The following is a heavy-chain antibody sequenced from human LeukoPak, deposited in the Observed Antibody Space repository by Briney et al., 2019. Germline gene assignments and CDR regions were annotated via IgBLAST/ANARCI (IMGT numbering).Heavy chain of an antibody. Sequence: ASVKVSCKASGYIFTGHGFTWVRQAPGQGLEWMGWISAYSDNANYAQNLQGRVTMTTDTSTSTAYMELRSLRSDDTAVYYCARDSSGYDILTGYYRLYYFDYWGRGTLVTVSS. CDR1: GYIFTGHG. J-gene: IGHJ4*02. V-gene: IGHV1-18*01. CDR2: ISAYSDNA. D-gene: IGHD3-9*01. CDR3: ARDSSGYDILTGYYRLYYFDY.